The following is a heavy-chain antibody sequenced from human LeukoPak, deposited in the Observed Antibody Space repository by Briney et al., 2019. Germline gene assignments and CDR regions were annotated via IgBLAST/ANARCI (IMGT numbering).Heavy chain of an antibody. CDR1: GGSISTSNW. D-gene: IGHD1-14*01. V-gene: IGHV4-4*02. Sequence: SETLSLTCAVSGGSISTSNWWTWVRQPPGKGLEWIGEIYHSGNTNYNPSLKSRVTISVDKSMNHFSLKLSSVTAADTAVYYCARSITDYNWFDPWGQGTLVTVSS. CDR2: IYHSGNT. CDR3: ARSITDYNWFDP. J-gene: IGHJ5*02.